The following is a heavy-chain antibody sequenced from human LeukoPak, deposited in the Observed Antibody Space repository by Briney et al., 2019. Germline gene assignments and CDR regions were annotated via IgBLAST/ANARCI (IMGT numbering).Heavy chain of an antibody. V-gene: IGHV4-30-4*01. J-gene: IGHJ3*02. D-gene: IGHD2-15*01. CDR3: ARGWGYCSGGSCYKHAFDI. Sequence: PSETLSLTCTVSGGSISSGDYYWSWIRQPPGKGLEWIGYIYYSGSTYYNPSLKSRVTISVDTSKNQFSLKLSSVTAADTAVYYCARGWGYCSGGSCYKHAFDIWGQGTMVTVSS. CDR2: IYYSGST. CDR1: GGSISSGDYY.